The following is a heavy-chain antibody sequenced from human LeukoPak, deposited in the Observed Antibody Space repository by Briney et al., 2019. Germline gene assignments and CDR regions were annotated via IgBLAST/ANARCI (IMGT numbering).Heavy chain of an antibody. CDR1: GFTFSSYE. Sequence: GGSLSLSCAASGFTFSSYEMTLFRQAPGKGLEWVSYISSSGSTIYYADSVKGRFTISRDNAKNSLYLQMNSLRAEDTAVYYCARDLWDFWSGFDYWGQGTLVTVSS. CDR3: ARDLWDFWSGFDY. V-gene: IGHV3-48*03. D-gene: IGHD3-3*01. J-gene: IGHJ4*02. CDR2: ISSSGSTI.